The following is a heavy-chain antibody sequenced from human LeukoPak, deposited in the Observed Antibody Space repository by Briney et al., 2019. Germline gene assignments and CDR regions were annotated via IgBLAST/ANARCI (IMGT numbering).Heavy chain of an antibody. CDR1: GVTFSSHG. V-gene: IGHV3-23*01. D-gene: IGHD3-16*01. Sequence: GGTLRLSCAASGVTFSSHGMSWVRQAPGKGLEWVSTISGSGYNTYYADSVMGRFTISRDNSKNTLYLQMNSLRPEDTAVYYCAKDLIPFMITFGGVKDSWGQGTLVTVSS. J-gene: IGHJ4*02. CDR3: AKDLIPFMITFGGVKDS. CDR2: ISGSGYNT.